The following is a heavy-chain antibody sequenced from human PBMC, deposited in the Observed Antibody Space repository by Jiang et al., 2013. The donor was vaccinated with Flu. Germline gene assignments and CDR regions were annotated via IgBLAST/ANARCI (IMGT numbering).Heavy chain of an antibody. CDR1: GGSVSSGSYY. CDR2: IYYSGST. J-gene: IGHJ1*01. V-gene: IGHV4-61*01. Sequence: GPGLVKPSETLSLTCTVSGGSVSSGSYYWSWIRQPPGKGLEWIGYIYYSGSTNYNPSLKSRVTISVDTSKNQFSLKLSSVTAADTAVYYCARFRRSEYFQHWGQGTLVTVSS. CDR3: ARFRRSEYFQH.